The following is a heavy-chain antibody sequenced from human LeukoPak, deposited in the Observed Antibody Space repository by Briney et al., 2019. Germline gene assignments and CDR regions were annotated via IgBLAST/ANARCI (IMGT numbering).Heavy chain of an antibody. J-gene: IGHJ4*02. CDR3: ASHGDYYGSGSYY. Sequence: GGSLRLSCAASGFTSGFTFSDYWMSWVRQAPGQGLEWVANIKPDGSEQHYVDSVKGRFTMSRGNAKKSLYLQMTSLRVDDTAVYYCASHGDYYGSGSYYWGQGSLVTVSS. V-gene: IGHV3-7*01. D-gene: IGHD3-10*01. CDR2: IKPDGSEQ. CDR1: GFTFSDYW.